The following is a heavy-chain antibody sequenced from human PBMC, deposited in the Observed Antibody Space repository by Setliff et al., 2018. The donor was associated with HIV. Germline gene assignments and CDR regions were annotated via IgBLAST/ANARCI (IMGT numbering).Heavy chain of an antibody. J-gene: IGHJ6*02. D-gene: IGHD3-10*01. CDR2: INPNSGGT. CDR3: ARDRNGWITMVRGVKNYYYGMDV. Sequence: ASVKVSCKASGYTFTGYYMHWVRQAPGQGLEWMGWINPNSGGTTYAQKFQGRVTMTRDTSISTAYMEVSRLRSDETAVYYCARDRNGWITMVRGVKNYYYGMDVWGQGTTVTVSS. V-gene: IGHV1-2*02. CDR1: GYTFTGYY.